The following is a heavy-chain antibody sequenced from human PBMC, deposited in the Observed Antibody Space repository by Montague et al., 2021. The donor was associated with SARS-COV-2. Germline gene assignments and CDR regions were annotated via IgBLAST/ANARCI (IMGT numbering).Heavy chain of an antibody. Sequence: CLRLSCAASGFTLSSYWMHWVRQAPAKGLVWVSRINSDGSSTSYSDSVQGRFTISRDNAKNTLYLQMNSLRAEDTAVYYCARDLEGIAAAGTGGFDYWGQGTLVTVSS. CDR1: GFTLSSYW. D-gene: IGHD6-13*01. V-gene: IGHV3-74*01. CDR2: INSDGSST. J-gene: IGHJ4*02. CDR3: ARDLEGIAAAGTGGFDY.